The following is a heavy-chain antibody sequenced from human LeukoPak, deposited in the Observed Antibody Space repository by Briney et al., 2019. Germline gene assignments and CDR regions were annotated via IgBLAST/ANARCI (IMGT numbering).Heavy chain of an antibody. J-gene: IGHJ3*02. V-gene: IGHV4-4*07. CDR1: GGSISGYY. CDR2: IYTSGST. CDR3: ARVPEPSYDFWSGYYRGGAFDI. Sequence: SETLSLTCTVSGGSISGYYWSWIRQPPGKGLEWIGGIYTSGSTNYNPSLKSRVPISVDTSKNQFSLKLRSVTAADTAVYYCARVPEPSYDFWSGYYRGGAFDIWGQGTMVTVSS. D-gene: IGHD3-3*01.